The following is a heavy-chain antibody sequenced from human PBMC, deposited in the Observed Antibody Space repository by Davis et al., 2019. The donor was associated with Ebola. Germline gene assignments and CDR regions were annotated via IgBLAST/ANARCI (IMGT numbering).Heavy chain of an antibody. CDR3: ARDKRSSWYGGMDV. CDR1: GFTFSTYS. J-gene: IGHJ6*02. Sequence: GESLKISCAASGFTFSTYSMNWVRQAPGKGLEWVSSISSSSSYIYYADSVKGRFTITRDTAKNSLYLQKNSLRAEDTAVYYCARDKRSSWYGGMDVWGQGTTVTVSS. V-gene: IGHV3-21*01. D-gene: IGHD6-19*01. CDR2: ISSSSSYI.